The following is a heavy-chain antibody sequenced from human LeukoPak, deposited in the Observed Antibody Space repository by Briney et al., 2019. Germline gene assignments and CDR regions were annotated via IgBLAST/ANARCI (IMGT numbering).Heavy chain of an antibody. J-gene: IGHJ4*02. V-gene: IGHV3-30-3*01. CDR3: ARDRDSSGWYEGFDY. CDR2: ISYDGSNK. Sequence: GRSLRLSCAASGFTFSSSAMHWVRQAPDKGLEWVAVISYDGSNKYYADSVKGRFTISRDNSKNTLYLQMNSLRADDTAVYYCARDRDSSGWYEGFDYWGQGTLSPSPQ. CDR1: GFTFSSSA. D-gene: IGHD6-19*01.